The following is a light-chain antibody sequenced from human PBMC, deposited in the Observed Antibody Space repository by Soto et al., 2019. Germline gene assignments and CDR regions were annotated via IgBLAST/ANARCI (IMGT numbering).Light chain of an antibody. CDR3: QQYYSTPDT. Sequence: DIVMTQSPDSLAVSLGERATINCKSSQSVLYSSNNKNYLAWYQQKPGQPPKLLIYWASTRESGVPDRFSGSXSGTDFTLTISSLXXXXXXXXYCQQYYSTPDTFGQGTKLEIK. CDR1: QSVLYSSNNKNY. J-gene: IGKJ2*01. CDR2: WAS. V-gene: IGKV4-1*01.